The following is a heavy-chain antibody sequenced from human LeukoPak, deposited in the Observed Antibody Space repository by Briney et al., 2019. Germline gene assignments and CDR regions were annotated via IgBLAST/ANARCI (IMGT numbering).Heavy chain of an antibody. Sequence: ASETLSLTCAVYGGSFSGYYWSWIRQPPGKGLEWIGEINHSGSTNYNPSLKSRVTISVDTSKNQFSLKLSSVTAADTAVYYCARVYPNVIVATIRSYFDYWGQGTLVTVSS. J-gene: IGHJ4*02. CDR1: GGSFSGYY. V-gene: IGHV4-34*01. CDR3: ARVYPNVIVATIRSYFDY. D-gene: IGHD5-12*01. CDR2: INHSGST.